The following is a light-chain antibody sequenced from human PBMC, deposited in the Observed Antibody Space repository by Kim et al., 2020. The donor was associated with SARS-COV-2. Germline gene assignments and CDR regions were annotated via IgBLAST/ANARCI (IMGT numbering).Light chain of an antibody. J-gene: IGKJ1*01. CDR1: QSVSSN. Sequence: SPGETATLSCRASQSVSSNVAWYQQKPGQAPRLLIYGASTRATGIPARFSGSGSGTDFTLTISSLQSEELAVYHCQQYDDWPPWTFGQGTKVDIK. V-gene: IGKV3-15*01. CDR3: QQYDDWPPWT. CDR2: GAS.